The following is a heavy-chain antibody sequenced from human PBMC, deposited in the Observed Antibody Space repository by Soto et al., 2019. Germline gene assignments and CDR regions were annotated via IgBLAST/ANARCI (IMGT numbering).Heavy chain of an antibody. CDR3: ARQYSSGWYDAFDI. CDR1: GFTFSSYG. Sequence: GGSLRLSCAASGFTFSSYGMHWVXQAPGKGLEWVAVIWYDGSNKYYADSVKGRFTISRDNSKNTLYLQMNSLRAEDTAVYXCARQYSSGWYDAFDIWGQGTMVTVSS. CDR2: IWYDGSNK. D-gene: IGHD6-19*01. J-gene: IGHJ3*02. V-gene: IGHV3-33*01.